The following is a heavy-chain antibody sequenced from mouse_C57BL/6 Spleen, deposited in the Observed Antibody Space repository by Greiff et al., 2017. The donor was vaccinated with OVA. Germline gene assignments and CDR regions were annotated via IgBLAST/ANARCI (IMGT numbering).Heavy chain of an antibody. CDR1: GFTFTAYY. V-gene: IGHV7-3*01. CDR2: IRNKANGYTT. CDR3: ARYIVDGPYYAMDY. Sequence: EVMLVESGGGLVQPGGSLSLSCAASGFTFTAYYMSWVRQPPGKALEWLGFIRNKANGYTTEYSASVKGRFTISRYNSQGILYLQMNALKADDSSTYYSARYIVDGPYYAMDYWGQGTTVTVSS. D-gene: IGHD2-3*01. J-gene: IGHJ4*01.